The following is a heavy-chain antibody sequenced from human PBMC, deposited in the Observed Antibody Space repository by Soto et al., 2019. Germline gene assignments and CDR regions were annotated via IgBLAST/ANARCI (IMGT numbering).Heavy chain of an antibody. Sequence: SETLSLSCTVSGGSLSSLFWSWIRQPPGKGLEWIGYIYYTGTTNYNPSLKSRVTFSVDTSKNQFSLNLRSVTAADTAVYYCARFGLFSLAVWGKGTTVTVSS. V-gene: IGHV4-59*08. CDR2: IYYTGTT. D-gene: IGHD3-16*01. CDR1: GGSLSSLF. J-gene: IGHJ6*04. CDR3: ARFGLFSLAV.